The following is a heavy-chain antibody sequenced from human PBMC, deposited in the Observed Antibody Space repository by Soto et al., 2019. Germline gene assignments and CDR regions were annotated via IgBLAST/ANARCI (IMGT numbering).Heavy chain of an antibody. CDR1: GFTFSSYD. D-gene: IGHD1-26*01. J-gene: IGHJ6*02. CDR2: IGTAGDT. Sequence: GGSLRLSCAASGFTFSSYDMHWVRQATGKGLEWVSAIGTAGDTYYPGSVKGRFTISRENAKNSLYLQMNSLRAGDTAVYYCARGPVVSTSDDDYRDVIYVWAQGTTVTVSS. V-gene: IGHV3-13*01. CDR3: ARGPVVSTSDDDYRDVIYV.